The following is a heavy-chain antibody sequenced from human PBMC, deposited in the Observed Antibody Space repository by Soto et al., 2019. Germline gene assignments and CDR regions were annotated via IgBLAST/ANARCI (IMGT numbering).Heavy chain of an antibody. CDR1: GFTFSSYG. CDR3: ARAPLTMALFSEAVAAEFDY. J-gene: IGHJ4*02. V-gene: IGHV3-33*01. CDR2: IWYDGSNK. Sequence: GGSLRLSCAASGFTFSSYGMHWVRQAPGKGLEWVAVIWYDGSNKYYADSVKGRFTISRDNSKNTLYLQMNSLRAEDTAVYYCARAPLTMALFSEAVAAEFDYWGQGTLVTVSS. D-gene: IGHD6-19*01.